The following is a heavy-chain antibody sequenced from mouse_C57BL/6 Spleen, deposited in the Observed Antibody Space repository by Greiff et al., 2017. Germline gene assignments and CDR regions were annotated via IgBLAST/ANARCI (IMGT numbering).Heavy chain of an antibody. D-gene: IGHD1-1*01. CDR1: GYTFTSYW. CDR2: IDPSDSYT. V-gene: IGHV1-59*01. J-gene: IGHJ3*01. Sequence: QVQLQQPGAELVRPGTSVKLSCKASGYTFTSYWMHWVKQRPGQGLEWIGVIDPSDSYTNYNQKFKGKATLTVDTSSSTAYMQLNSLTSEDSAVYYCASYYGSSYVWFAYWGQGTLVTVSA. CDR3: ASYYGSSYVWFAY.